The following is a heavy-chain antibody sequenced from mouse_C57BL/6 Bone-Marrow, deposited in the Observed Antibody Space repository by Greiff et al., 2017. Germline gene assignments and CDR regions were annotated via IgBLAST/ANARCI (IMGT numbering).Heavy chain of an antibody. D-gene: IGHD2-3*01. V-gene: IGHV1-50*01. Sequence: QVQLLPPGAELVKPGASVKLSCKASGYTFTSYWMQWVKPRPGQGLEWIGEIDPSDSYTNYNQKFKCKATFTVDTSSSTAYMQLSSLTSEDSAFYYCARSPDGYYHYWGQGTTLTVSS. CDR2: IDPSDSYT. CDR3: ARSPDGYYHY. J-gene: IGHJ2*01. CDR1: GYTFTSYW.